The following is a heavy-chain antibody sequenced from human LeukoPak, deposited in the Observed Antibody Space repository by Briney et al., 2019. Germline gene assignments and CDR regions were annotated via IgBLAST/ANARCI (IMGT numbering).Heavy chain of an antibody. Sequence: PGRSLRLSCAASGFTFSSYGMHWVRQAPGKGLEWVAVISYDGSNKYYAGSVKGRFTISRDNSKNTLYLQMNSLRAEDTAVYYCAKVIVAWDGSGSMLYYGMDVWGKGTTVTVSS. D-gene: IGHD3-10*01. CDR1: GFTFSSYG. CDR2: ISYDGSNK. V-gene: IGHV3-30*18. CDR3: AKVIVAWDGSGSMLYYGMDV. J-gene: IGHJ6*04.